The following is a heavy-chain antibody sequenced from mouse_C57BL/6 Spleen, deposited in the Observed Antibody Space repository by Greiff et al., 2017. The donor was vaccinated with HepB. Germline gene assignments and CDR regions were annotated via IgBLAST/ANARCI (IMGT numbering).Heavy chain of an antibody. V-gene: IGHV5-17*01. CDR1: GFTFSDYG. Sequence: DVKLVESGGGLVKPGGSLKLSCAASGFTFSDYGMHWVRQAPEKGLEWVAYISSGSSTIYYADTVKGRFTISRDNAKNTLFLQMTSLRSEDTAMYYCARGGLRQGDYFDYWGQGTTLTVSS. D-gene: IGHD2-2*01. CDR3: ARGGLRQGDYFDY. CDR2: ISSGSSTI. J-gene: IGHJ2*01.